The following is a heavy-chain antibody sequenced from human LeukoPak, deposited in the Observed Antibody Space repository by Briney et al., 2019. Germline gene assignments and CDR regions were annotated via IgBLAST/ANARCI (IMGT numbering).Heavy chain of an antibody. CDR2: IYPGESDT. CDR3: ARAPYAYTSSATLGSYTWFDP. V-gene: IGHV5-51*01. D-gene: IGHD2-2*02. CDR1: GYSFPNYW. J-gene: IGHJ5*02. Sequence: GESLQISCKGSGYSFPNYWIGWVRQLPGKGREWMGIIYPGESDTRYSPPFQDQVTISVDKSISTAYLQWSSLKASDTAMYYCARAPYAYTSSATLGSYTWFDPWGQGSLVTVSS.